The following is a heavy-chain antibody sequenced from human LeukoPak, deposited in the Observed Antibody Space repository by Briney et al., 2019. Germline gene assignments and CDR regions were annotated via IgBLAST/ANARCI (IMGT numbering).Heavy chain of an antibody. Sequence: PGGSLRLSCVTSGFTFSDYSIHWVRQAPGRGLEWVAVTLYDGSMQYYADSVKGRFIISRDNSKNTVYLQMNSLRPEDMALYYCARDPRGPTKYDRSDRDTFDHWGQGTQVTVSS. V-gene: IGHV3-30*06. CDR2: TLYDGSMQ. J-gene: IGHJ4*02. CDR1: GFTFSDYS. CDR3: ARDPRGPTKYDRSDRDTFDH. D-gene: IGHD3-22*01.